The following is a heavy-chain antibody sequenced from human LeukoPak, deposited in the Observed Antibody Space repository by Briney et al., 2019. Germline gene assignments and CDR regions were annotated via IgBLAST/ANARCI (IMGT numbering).Heavy chain of an antibody. J-gene: IGHJ4*02. CDR2: IYYSGST. CDR1: GGSISSYY. D-gene: IGHD3-10*01. V-gene: IGHV4-59*01. CDR3: ARAGYYYGSAYYFDY. Sequence: SETLSLTCTVSGGSISSYYWSWIRQPPGKGLEWIGYIYYSGSTNYNPSLKSRVTISVDTSKNQFSLNLSSVTAADTAVYYCARAGYYYGSAYYFDYWGQGTLATVSS.